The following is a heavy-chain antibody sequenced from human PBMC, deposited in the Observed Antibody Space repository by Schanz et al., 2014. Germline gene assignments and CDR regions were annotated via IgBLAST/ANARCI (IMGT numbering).Heavy chain of an antibody. V-gene: IGHV1-2*02. D-gene: IGHD4-17*01. J-gene: IGHJ4*02. CDR1: GYTFVGYY. CDR2: INPDSGGT. CDR3: ARELRLEYYFDY. Sequence: QVQLVQSGPEVKKPGASVRVSCQASGYTFVGYYIHWLRQAPGQGLEWMGWINPDSGGTNYAQKFQGRVTMTRDTSISTAYMELSSLRSDDTAVYYCARELRLEYYFDYWGQGTQVTVSS.